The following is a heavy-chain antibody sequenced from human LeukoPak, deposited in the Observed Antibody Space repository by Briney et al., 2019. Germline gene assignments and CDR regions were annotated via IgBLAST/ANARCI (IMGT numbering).Heavy chain of an antibody. V-gene: IGHV4-39*07. CDR2: INHSGST. Sequence: SETLSLTCTVSGGSISSSSYYWGWIRQPPGKGLEWIGEINHSGSTNYNPSLKSRVTISVDTSKNQFSLKLSSVTAADTAVYYCARGMYYYYYYMDVWGKGTTVTVSS. CDR3: ARGMYYYYYYMDV. CDR1: GGSISSSSYY. J-gene: IGHJ6*03.